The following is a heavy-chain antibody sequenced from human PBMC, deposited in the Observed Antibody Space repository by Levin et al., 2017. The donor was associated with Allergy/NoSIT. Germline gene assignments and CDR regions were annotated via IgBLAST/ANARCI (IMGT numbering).Heavy chain of an antibody. CDR3: AKDVVFGTSSWALDF. CDR1: GFSFRSFG. CDR2: ISYDGSDT. J-gene: IGHJ4*02. D-gene: IGHD2-2*01. V-gene: IGHV3-30*18. Sequence: CAASGFSFRSFGMHWARQSPGKGLEWLAVISYDGSDTYYADSVKGRFTISRDNSKNTLYLQMNSLRGEDAAVYYCAKDVVFGTSSWALDFWGQGILVTVSS.